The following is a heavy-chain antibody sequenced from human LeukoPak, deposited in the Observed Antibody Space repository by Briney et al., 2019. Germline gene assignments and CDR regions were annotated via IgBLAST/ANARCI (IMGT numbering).Heavy chain of an antibody. CDR1: GGSISSYY. V-gene: IGHV4-59*01. CDR2: IYYSGST. D-gene: IGHD6-19*01. Sequence: SETLSLTCTVSGGSISSYYWSWVRQPPGKGLEWIGYIYYSGSTNYNPSLKSRVTISVDTSKNQFSLKLSSVTAADTAVYYCASGVAGTDYFDYWGQGTLVTVSS. J-gene: IGHJ4*02. CDR3: ASGVAGTDYFDY.